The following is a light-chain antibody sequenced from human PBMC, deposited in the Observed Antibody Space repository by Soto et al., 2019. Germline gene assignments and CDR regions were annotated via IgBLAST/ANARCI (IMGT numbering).Light chain of an antibody. J-gene: IGKJ4*01. CDR1: QSISSY. CDR3: QQRSYWLT. V-gene: IGKV3-11*01. Sequence: EIVLTQSPATLSLSPGERATLSCRASQSISSYLAWYQQKPGQAPRLLIYDASNRATGTPARFSGGGSGTDFTLTISSLEPEDFAVYYCQQRSYWLTFGEGTKVEIK. CDR2: DAS.